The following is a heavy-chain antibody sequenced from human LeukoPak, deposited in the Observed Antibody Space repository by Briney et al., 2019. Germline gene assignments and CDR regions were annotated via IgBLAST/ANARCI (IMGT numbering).Heavy chain of an antibody. CDR3: TRRSLGLVTRGGTTYYFDY. CDR1: GGSISSYY. V-gene: IGHV4-59*08. Sequence: SETLSLTCTVSGGSISSYYWSWIRQPPGKGLEWIGYIYYSGSTNYNPSLKSRVTISVDTSKNQFSLKLSSVTAADTAVYYCTRRSLGLVTRGGTTYYFDYWGQGTLVTVSS. D-gene: IGHD6-19*01. CDR2: IYYSGST. J-gene: IGHJ4*02.